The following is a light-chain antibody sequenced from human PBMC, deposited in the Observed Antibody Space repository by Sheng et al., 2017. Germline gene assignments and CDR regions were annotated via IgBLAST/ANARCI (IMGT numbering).Light chain of an antibody. Sequence: EIVMTQSPATLSVSPGERATLSCRASQTISSNYVAWYQQKPGQSPCLLIYGASRRATGIPDRFSGSGSETDFTLTISRLEPEDFAVYYCQQYGTSLGITFGGGTKVDIK. V-gene: IGKV3-20*01. CDR2: GAS. CDR1: QTISSNY. CDR3: QQYGTSLGIT. J-gene: IGKJ4*01.